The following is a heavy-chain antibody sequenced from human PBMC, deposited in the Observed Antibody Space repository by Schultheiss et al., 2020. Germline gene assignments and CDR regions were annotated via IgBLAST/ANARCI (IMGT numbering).Heavy chain of an antibody. CDR3: ARVVPAAPVNNAMDV. D-gene: IGHD2-2*01. J-gene: IGHJ6*02. CDR2: IYNGNT. Sequence: ASVKVSCKASGYTFTIYGISWVRQAPGQGLEWMGWIYNGNTNYAQKFQGRVTMTTDTSTSMAYMELRSLRSDDTAMYYCARVVPAAPVNNAMDVWGQGTTVTVSS. CDR1: GYTFTIYG. V-gene: IGHV1-18*01.